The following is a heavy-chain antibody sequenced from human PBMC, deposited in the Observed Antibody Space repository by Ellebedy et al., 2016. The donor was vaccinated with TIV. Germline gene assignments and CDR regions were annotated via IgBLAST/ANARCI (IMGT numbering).Heavy chain of an antibody. Sequence: SETLSLTXTVSGGSIRSSSYYWGWIRQPPGKGLEWIANIYYSGSTYYNPSLKSRVTISVDTSKNQFSLKLSSLTAADTAVCHCARHLLRDYYGSGSPNYWYFDLWGRGTLVTVSS. CDR1: GGSIRSSSYY. CDR2: IYYSGST. CDR3: ARHLLRDYYGSGSPNYWYFDL. J-gene: IGHJ2*01. V-gene: IGHV4-39*01. D-gene: IGHD3-10*01.